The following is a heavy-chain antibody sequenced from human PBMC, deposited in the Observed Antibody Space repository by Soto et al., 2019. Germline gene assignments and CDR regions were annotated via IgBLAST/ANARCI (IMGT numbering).Heavy chain of an antibody. CDR3: AIAPRYGMDV. CDR2: INSDGSSA. CDR1: GFTFSSYW. V-gene: IGHV3-74*01. J-gene: IGHJ6*02. Sequence: GSLRLSCAASGFTFSSYWMHWVRQAPGNGLVWLSRINSDGSSATYADSVKGRFTISRDKAKSTLYLQMNSLRAEDTAMYYCAIAPRYGMDVWGQGITVTVSS.